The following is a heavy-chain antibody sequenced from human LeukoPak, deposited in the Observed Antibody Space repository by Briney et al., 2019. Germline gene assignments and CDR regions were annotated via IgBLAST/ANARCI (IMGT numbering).Heavy chain of an antibody. CDR3: ARHPPSNYFDY. CDR1: GASISSRTYY. CDR2: IYYSDIT. J-gene: IGHJ4*02. V-gene: IGHV4-39*01. Sequence: RPSETLSLTCTVSGASISSRTYYWGWIRQPPGKGLEWIGSIYYSDITYYNPSLKSRVTMSLDPSENHFSLKLSSVTAADTAVYYCARHPPSNYFDYWGQGTLVTVSS.